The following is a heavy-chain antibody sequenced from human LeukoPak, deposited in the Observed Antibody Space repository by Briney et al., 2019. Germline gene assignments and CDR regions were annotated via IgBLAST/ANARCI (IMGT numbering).Heavy chain of an antibody. V-gene: IGHV3-30*02. CDR2: IRYDGSNK. CDR1: GFTFSSYG. J-gene: IGHJ6*02. Sequence: GGSLRLSCAASGFTFSSYGMHWVRQAPGKGLEWVAFIRYDGSNKYYADSVKGRFTISRDNSKNTLYLQMNSLRAEDTAVYYCASLVYYGDYVGYGMDVWGQGTTVTVSS. D-gene: IGHD4-17*01. CDR3: ASLVYYGDYVGYGMDV.